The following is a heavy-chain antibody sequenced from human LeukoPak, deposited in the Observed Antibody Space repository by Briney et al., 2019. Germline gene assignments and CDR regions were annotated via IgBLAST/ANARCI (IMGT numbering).Heavy chain of an antibody. D-gene: IGHD1-26*01. J-gene: IGHJ3*02. CDR1: GFTFSRNW. Sequence: QPGGSLRLSCAASGFTFSRNWMSWVRQAPGKGLEWVANIKQDGSEKYYVDSVKGRFTISRDNAKNSLYLQMNSLRAEDTAVYYCARTVWELLGGGDDAFDIWGQGTMVTVSS. CDR3: ARTVWELLGGGDDAFDI. CDR2: IKQDGSEK. V-gene: IGHV3-7*01.